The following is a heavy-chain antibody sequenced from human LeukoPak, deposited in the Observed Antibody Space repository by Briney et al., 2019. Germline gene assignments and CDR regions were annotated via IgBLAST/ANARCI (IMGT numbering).Heavy chain of an antibody. J-gene: IGHJ6*03. D-gene: IGHD3-10*01. Sequence: VKGSCKASGDTCTGYYVHWLRQAPGQGLEWMGWINPNTAGTNYAQKFLGRVTLTWDTCISTSYMELNRLTSDDTAVYYCATSDGDFMAGHYYYRGVWGKGTSVTVSS. CDR3: ATSDGDFMAGHYYYRGV. V-gene: IGHV1-2*02. CDR1: GDTCTGYY. CDR2: INPNTAGT.